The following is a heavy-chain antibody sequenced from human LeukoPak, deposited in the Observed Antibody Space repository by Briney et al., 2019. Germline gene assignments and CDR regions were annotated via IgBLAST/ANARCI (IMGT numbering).Heavy chain of an antibody. D-gene: IGHD5-18*01. CDR2: INPNSGGT. J-gene: IGHJ4*02. CDR3: ARDRGYSYGYGFDY. CDR1: GYTFTGYY. V-gene: IGHV1-2*02. Sequence: ASVKVSCKASGYTFTGYYMHWVRQAPGQGLEWMGWINPNSGGTKYAQKFQSRVTMTRDTSISTAYMEVSRLRSDDTAVYYRARDRGYSYGYGFDYWGQGTLVTVSS.